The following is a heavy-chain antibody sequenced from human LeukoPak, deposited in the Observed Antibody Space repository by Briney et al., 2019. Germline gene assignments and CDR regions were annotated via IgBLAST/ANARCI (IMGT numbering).Heavy chain of an antibody. Sequence: GGSLRLSCAASGFTFSSYGMHWVRQAPGKGLEWVADISYDGSNKYYADYEKGRFTITRDNYKNTLYLEMNSLRAEDRAVYDCAKEGRRSSLYRTYYYFYYYMDVWGKGTTITVSS. J-gene: IGHJ6*03. CDR3: AKEGRRSSLYRTYYYFYYYMDV. V-gene: IGHV3-30*18. CDR2: ISYDGSNK. D-gene: IGHD3-16*01. CDR1: GFTFSSYG.